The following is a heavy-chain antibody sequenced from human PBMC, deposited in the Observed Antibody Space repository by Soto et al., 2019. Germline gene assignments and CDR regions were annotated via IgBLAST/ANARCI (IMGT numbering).Heavy chain of an antibody. CDR3: AKGPHTNVGWPYYFES. J-gene: IGHJ4*02. CDR1: GFSLANYP. V-gene: IGHV3-48*02. Sequence: LRLSCVASGFSLANYPMNWARQTPGKGLEWISYSSPRGDTIYYADSVEGRFTISRDNARNSLSLHMSSLRDEDSALYYCAKGPHTNVGWPYYFESWGQGVPVTVSS. D-gene: IGHD6-19*01. CDR2: SSPRGDTI.